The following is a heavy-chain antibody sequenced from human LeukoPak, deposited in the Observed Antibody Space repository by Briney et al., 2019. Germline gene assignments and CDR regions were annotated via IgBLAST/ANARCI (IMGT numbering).Heavy chain of an antibody. J-gene: IGHJ3*02. CDR1: GLTFNGYA. Sequence: QTGGSLRLSCAASGLTFNGYAMSWVRQAPGKGLEWVSAISPTGAGTYYADSVKGLFTISRDNSKNTLYLQMNSLRAEDTAVYYCAKYTERAFDIWGQGTMVTVSS. CDR3: AKYTERAFDI. V-gene: IGHV3-23*01. D-gene: IGHD2-2*02. CDR2: ISPTGAGT.